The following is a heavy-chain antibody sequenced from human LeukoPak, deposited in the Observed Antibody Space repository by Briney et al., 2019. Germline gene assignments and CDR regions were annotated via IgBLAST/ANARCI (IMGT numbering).Heavy chain of an antibody. J-gene: IGHJ6*02. D-gene: IGHD6-13*01. V-gene: IGHV3-15*01. CDR2: IKSKTDGGSA. Sequence: GGSLRLSCAASGFTFSNAWMTWVRQAPGKGLEWVGRIKSKTDGGSADYAAPVKGRFTISRDDSKNTLYLQMNSLRAADTAVYYCARIPSAAAGTLIWFYGMDVWGQGTTVTVSS. CDR1: GFTFSNAW. CDR3: ARIPSAAAGTLIWFYGMDV.